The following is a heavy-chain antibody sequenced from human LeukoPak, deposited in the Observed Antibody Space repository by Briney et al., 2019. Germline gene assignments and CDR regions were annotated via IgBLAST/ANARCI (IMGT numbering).Heavy chain of an antibody. Sequence: GGSLRLSCAAPGLTFDDSAMHWVRQVPGKGLEWVSGINRSGGTVGYADSVKGRFTISRDNAKNSLYLQMSSLRADDTAVYYCARGGSYRAPECNYYYGMDVWGQGTTVTVSS. D-gene: IGHD3-16*02. CDR3: ARGGSYRAPECNYYYGMDV. CDR2: INRSGGTV. J-gene: IGHJ6*02. V-gene: IGHV3-9*01. CDR1: GLTFDDSA.